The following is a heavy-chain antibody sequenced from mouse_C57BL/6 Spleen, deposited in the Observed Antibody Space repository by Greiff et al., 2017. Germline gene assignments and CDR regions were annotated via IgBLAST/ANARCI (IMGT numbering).Heavy chain of an antibody. CDR1: GFTFSDYG. J-gene: IGHJ2*01. D-gene: IGHD6-1*01. CDR2: ISSGSSTI. Sequence: EVQLVESGGGLVKPGGSLKLSCAASGFTFSDYGMHWVRQAPEKGLEWVAYISSGSSTIYYADTVKGRFTISRDDAKNTLFLQMTSLRSEDTAMYYCARSSWDYFDYWGQGTTLTVSS. V-gene: IGHV5-17*01. CDR3: ARSSWDYFDY.